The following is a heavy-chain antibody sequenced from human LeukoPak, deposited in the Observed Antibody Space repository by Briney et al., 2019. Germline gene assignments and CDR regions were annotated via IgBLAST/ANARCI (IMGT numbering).Heavy chain of an antibody. CDR3: ARDRGDYNHNFDY. J-gene: IGHJ4*02. CDR1: GFTFRNAG. CDR2: IWYDGSQK. D-gene: IGHD4-17*01. V-gene: IGHV3-33*01. Sequence: GGSLRLSCAVSGFTFRNAGMHWVRQAPGKGLEWVAVIWYDGSQKYYADSVKGRFTISRDNSKNMLYLHMNSLRAEDTAVYFCARDRGDYNHNFDYWGQGTLVTVSS.